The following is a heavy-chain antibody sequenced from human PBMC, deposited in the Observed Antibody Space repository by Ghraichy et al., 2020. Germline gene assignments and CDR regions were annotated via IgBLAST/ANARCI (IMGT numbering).Heavy chain of an antibody. CDR1: GGSFSGYY. V-gene: IGHV4-34*01. Sequence: GSLSLTCAVYGGSFSGYYWSWIRQPPGKGLEWIGEINHSGSTNYNPSLKSRVTISVDTSKNQFSLKLSSVTAADTAVYYCARGSTTGTGIIDYWGQGTLVTVSS. CDR2: INHSGST. CDR3: ARGSTTGTGIIDY. D-gene: IGHD1-1*01. J-gene: IGHJ4*02.